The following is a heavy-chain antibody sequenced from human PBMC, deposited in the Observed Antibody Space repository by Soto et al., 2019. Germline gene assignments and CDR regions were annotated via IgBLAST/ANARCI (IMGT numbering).Heavy chain of an antibody. J-gene: IGHJ3*02. V-gene: IGHV3-53*01. Sequence: EVRLVESGGGVIQPGGSLRLSCAASGVSVKTNYMSWVRQSPGKGLEWVSLFESGGSIYYADPVTGRFTISRDDFQNTLSLQMNSLRVEDTATYYCASTTVWKNAFEIWGQGTLVSVSS. D-gene: IGHD3-16*01. CDR3: ASTTVWKNAFEI. CDR2: FESGGSI. CDR1: GVSVKTNY.